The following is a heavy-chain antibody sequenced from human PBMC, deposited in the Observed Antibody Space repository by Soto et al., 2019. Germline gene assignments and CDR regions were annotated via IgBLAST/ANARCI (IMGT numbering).Heavy chain of an antibody. CDR3: AKDHLRGDGGNSIPDY. V-gene: IGHV3-43*01. J-gene: IGHJ4*02. D-gene: IGHD2-21*02. Sequence: EVQLVESGGVVVQPGGSLRLSCAASGFTFDDYTMHWVRQAPGKGLEWVSLISWDGGSTYYADSVKGRFTISRDNSKNSLYLQMNSLRTEDTALYYCAKDHLRGDGGNSIPDYWGQGTLVTVSS. CDR1: GFTFDDYT. CDR2: ISWDGGST.